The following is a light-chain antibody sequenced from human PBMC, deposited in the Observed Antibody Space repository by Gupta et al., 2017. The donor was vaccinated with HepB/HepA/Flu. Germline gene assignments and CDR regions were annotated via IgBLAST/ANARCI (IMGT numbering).Light chain of an antibody. J-gene: IGKJ3*01. Sequence: DIQMTQSPSSLSASVGDRVTITCRASQSISSYLNWYQQKPGKAPKLLIYAASSLQSGVPSRFSGSGSGTDFTLTISILQPEDFATYYCKQSYSTPFTFGPGTKVDIK. V-gene: IGKV1-39*01. CDR1: QSISSY. CDR3: KQSYSTPFT. CDR2: AAS.